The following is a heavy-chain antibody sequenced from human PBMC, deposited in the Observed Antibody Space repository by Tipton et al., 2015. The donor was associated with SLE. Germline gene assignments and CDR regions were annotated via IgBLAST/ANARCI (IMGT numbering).Heavy chain of an antibody. CDR2: INHSGST. D-gene: IGHD3-22*01. J-gene: IGHJ4*02. V-gene: IGHV4-34*01. Sequence: TLSLTCTVSGGSISSYSWSWIRQPPGKGLEWIGEINHSGSTNYNPSLKSRVTISVDTSKNQFSLKLNSVTAADTAIYYCARVYDEVDFWGQGVLVTVSS. CDR1: GGSISSYS. CDR3: ARVYDEVDF.